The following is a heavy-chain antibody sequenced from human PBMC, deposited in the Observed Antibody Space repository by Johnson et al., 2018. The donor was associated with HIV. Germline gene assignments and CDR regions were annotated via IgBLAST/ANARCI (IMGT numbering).Heavy chain of an antibody. CDR2: ISGSGSI. CDR3: AKGEQVWSVASAFDI. D-gene: IGHD5-18*01. V-gene: IGHV3-23*04. CDR1: GFTFSSYA. Sequence: VQLVESGGGLVQPGGSLRLSCAASGFTFSSYAMSWVRQAPGKGLEWVSAISGSGSIYYADSVKGRFTISRDNSKNMLYLQMNSLRAEDTALYYCAKGEQVWSVASAFDIWGQGTMVTVSS. J-gene: IGHJ3*02.